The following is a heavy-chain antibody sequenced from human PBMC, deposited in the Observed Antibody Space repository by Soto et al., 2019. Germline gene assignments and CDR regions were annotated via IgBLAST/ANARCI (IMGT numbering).Heavy chain of an antibody. D-gene: IGHD6-13*01. V-gene: IGHV1-69*13. CDR2: IIPIFGTA. CDR1: GGTFSSYA. Sequence: GASVKVSCKASGGTFSSYAISWVRQAPGQGLEWMGGIIPIFGTANYAQKFQGRVTITADESTSTAYMELSSLRSEDTAVYYCARDLGISSSWSTDYYYYGMDVWGQGTTVTVSS. J-gene: IGHJ6*02. CDR3: ARDLGISSSWSTDYYYYGMDV.